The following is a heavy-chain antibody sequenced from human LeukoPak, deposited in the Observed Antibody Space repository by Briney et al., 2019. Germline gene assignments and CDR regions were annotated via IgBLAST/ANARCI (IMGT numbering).Heavy chain of an antibody. V-gene: IGHV3-7*01. Sequence: PGGSLRLSCAASGFIFSSYAMHWVRQAPGKGLEWVANIKKDGSEKYYVDSVKGRFTISRDNAKTSLYLQMNSLRAEDTAVYYCARDLSGVTGYTYGRGIDYWGQGTLVTVSS. D-gene: IGHD5-18*01. CDR2: IKKDGSEK. CDR1: GFIFSSYA. CDR3: ARDLSGVTGYTYGRGIDY. J-gene: IGHJ4*02.